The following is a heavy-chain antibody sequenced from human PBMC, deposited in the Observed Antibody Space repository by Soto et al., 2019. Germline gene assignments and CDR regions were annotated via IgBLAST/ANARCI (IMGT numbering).Heavy chain of an antibody. CDR2: ISAYNGNT. D-gene: IGHD2-15*01. CDR1: GYTFTSYA. V-gene: IGHV1-18*01. J-gene: IGHJ6*03. Sequence: ASVKVSCKASGYTFTSYAMHWVRPAPGQRLEWMGWISAYNGNTNYAQKLQGRVTMTTDTSTSTAYMELRSLRSDDTAVYYCARVVVVVVAAAPQYYYYYMDVWGKGTTVTVSS. CDR3: ARVVVVVVAAAPQYYYYYMDV.